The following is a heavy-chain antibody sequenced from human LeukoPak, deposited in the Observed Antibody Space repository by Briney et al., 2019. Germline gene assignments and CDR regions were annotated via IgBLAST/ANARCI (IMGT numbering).Heavy chain of an antibody. V-gene: IGHV3-64D*06. D-gene: IGHD3-9*01. CDR1: GFTFSSYA. CDR2: ISSNGGST. Sequence: GSLRLSCSASGFTFSSYAMHWVRQAPGKGLEYVSAISSNGGSTYYADSVKGRFTISRDNSKNTLYLQMSSLRAEDTAVYCCVKELLYYDILTGYYPGPTGDYWGQGTLVTVSS. CDR3: VKELLYYDILTGYYPGPTGDY. J-gene: IGHJ4*02.